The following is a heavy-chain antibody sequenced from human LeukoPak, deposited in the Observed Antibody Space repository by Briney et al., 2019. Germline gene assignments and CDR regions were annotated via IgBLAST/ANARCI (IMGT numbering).Heavy chain of an antibody. CDR2: ISSSGSTI. J-gene: IGHJ4*02. V-gene: IGHV3-11*01. Sequence: PGGSLRLSCAASGFTFSDYYKSWIRQAPGKGLEWVSYISSSGSTIYYADSVKGRFTISRDNAKNTLYLQMNSLRAEDTAVYYCAVVAAAGTEFDCWGQGTLVTVSS. CDR1: GFTFSDYY. CDR3: AVVAAAGTEFDC. D-gene: IGHD6-13*01.